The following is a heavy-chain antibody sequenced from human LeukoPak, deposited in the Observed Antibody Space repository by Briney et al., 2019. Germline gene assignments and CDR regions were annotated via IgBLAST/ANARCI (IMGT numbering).Heavy chain of an antibody. D-gene: IGHD5-12*01. J-gene: IGHJ6*02. CDR1: GGTFSSYA. V-gene: IGHV1-69*04. CDR3: ASILGPLRNPAGYSGYDLWYGMDV. CDR2: IIPILGIA. Sequence: SVTDSCKASGGTFSSYAISWVRQAPGQGLEWMGRIIPILGIANYAQKYQGRVTITADKSTGTAYMELSSLRSEDTAVYYCASILGPLRNPAGYSGYDLWYGMDVWGQGTTVTVSS.